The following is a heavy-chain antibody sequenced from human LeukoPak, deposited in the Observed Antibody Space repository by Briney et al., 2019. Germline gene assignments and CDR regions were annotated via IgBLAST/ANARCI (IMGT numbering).Heavy chain of an antibody. CDR3: ARGRSYCSSTSCYIFRSYYFDY. V-gene: IGHV4-34*01. CDR2: INHSGST. J-gene: IGHJ4*02. D-gene: IGHD2-2*02. CDR1: GGSFSGYY. Sequence: TASETLSLTCAVYGGSFSGYYWSWIRQPPGKGLEWIGEINHSGSTNYNPSLKSRVTISVDTSKNQFSLKLSSVTAADTAVYYCARGRSYCSSTSCYIFRSYYFDYWGQGTLVTVSS.